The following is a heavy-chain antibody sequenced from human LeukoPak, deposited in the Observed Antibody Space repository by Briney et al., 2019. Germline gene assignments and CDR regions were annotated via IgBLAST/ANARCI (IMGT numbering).Heavy chain of an antibody. CDR2: IESDGRT. CDR3: ARDGRGPDY. D-gene: IGHD3/OR15-3a*01. CDR1: GFTLSSRW. V-gene: IGHV3-74*01. J-gene: IGHJ4*02. Sequence: PGGSLRLSCAASGFTLSSRWMHWVRHVPGKGLVSVSRIESDGRTAYADSVKGRFIISRDNAKNTLYLQMNSLRVEDTAVYYCARDGRGPDYWGQGTLVTVSS.